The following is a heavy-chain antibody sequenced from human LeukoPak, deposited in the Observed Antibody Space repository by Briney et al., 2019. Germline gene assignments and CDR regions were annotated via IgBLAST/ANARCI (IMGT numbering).Heavy chain of an antibody. CDR3: ARDPLL. Sequence: GGSLRLSCAASGFTFSSYAMHWVRQAPGKGLEWVAVISYDGSNKYYADFVKGRFTISRDNSKNMLYLQMNSLRAEDTAVYYCARDPLLWGQRTLVTVSS. CDR2: ISYDGSNK. V-gene: IGHV3-30*04. J-gene: IGHJ4*02. CDR1: GFTFSSYA.